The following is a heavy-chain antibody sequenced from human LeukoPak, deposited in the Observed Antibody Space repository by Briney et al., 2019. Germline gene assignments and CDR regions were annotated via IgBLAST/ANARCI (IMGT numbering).Heavy chain of an antibody. J-gene: IGHJ4*02. D-gene: IGHD6-19*01. Sequence: GGSLRLSCAASGFTFSSYWMSWVRQAPGKGLEWVAFIRYDGSNKYYADSVKGRFTISRDNSKNTLYLQMNSLRAEDTAVYYCAKGGYSSGWFDYWGQGTLVTVSS. V-gene: IGHV3-30*02. CDR1: GFTFSSYW. CDR3: AKGGYSSGWFDY. CDR2: IRYDGSNK.